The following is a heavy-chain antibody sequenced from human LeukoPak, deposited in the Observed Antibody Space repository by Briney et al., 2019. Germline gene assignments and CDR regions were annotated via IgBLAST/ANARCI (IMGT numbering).Heavy chain of an antibody. Sequence: ASVKVSCKASGYTFTGYYMHWVRQAPGQGLEWMGWINPNSGGTNYAQKFQGRVTMTRDTSISTAYMELSRLRSDDTAVYYCARDPIYCSGGSCYPGWFDPWGQGTLVTVSS. J-gene: IGHJ5*02. CDR3: ARDPIYCSGGSCYPGWFDP. D-gene: IGHD2-15*01. CDR2: INPNSGGT. V-gene: IGHV1-2*02. CDR1: GYTFTGYY.